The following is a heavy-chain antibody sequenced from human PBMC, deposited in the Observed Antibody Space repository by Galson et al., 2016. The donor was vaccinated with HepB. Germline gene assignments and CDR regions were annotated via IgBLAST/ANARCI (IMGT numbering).Heavy chain of an antibody. CDR1: GFTFSSYS. V-gene: IGHV3-21*01. Sequence: SLRLSCAASGFTFSSYSMNWVRQAPGKGLEWVSSISSSSSYIYYADSVKGRLTISRDNFKSTLYLEMNSLRGEDTAIYYCAKGDYDVLRYSDHWGQGTLVTVSS. J-gene: IGHJ4*02. D-gene: IGHD3-9*01. CDR2: ISSSSSYI. CDR3: AKGDYDVLRYSDH.